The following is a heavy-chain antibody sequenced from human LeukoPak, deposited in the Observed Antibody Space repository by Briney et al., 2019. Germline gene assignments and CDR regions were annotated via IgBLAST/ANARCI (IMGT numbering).Heavy chain of an antibody. CDR2: IYSGGTA. Sequence: GGSLRLSCAASGSTVSSKYMSWVRQAPGKGLEWVSVIYSGGTAYYADSVKGRFTISRDTTKNTISLQMNSLRPEDTAAYYCARGYIWYYFDYWGQGTLVTVSS. D-gene: IGHD1-20*01. J-gene: IGHJ4*02. V-gene: IGHV3-53*01. CDR1: GSTVSSKY. CDR3: ARGYIWYYFDY.